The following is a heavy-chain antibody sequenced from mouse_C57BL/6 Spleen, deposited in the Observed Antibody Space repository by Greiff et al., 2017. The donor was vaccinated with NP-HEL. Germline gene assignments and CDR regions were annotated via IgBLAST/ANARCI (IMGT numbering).Heavy chain of an antibody. CDR1: GYTFTSYW. CDR2: IDPSDSET. CDR3: AREGLGRGFAY. Sequence: VQLQQPGAELVRPGSSVKLSCKASGYTFTSYWMHWVKQRPIQGLEWIGNIDPSDSETHYNQKFKDKATLTVDKSSSTAYMQLSSLTSEDSAVYYCAREGLGRGFAYWGQGTLVTVSA. V-gene: IGHV1-52*01. J-gene: IGHJ3*01. D-gene: IGHD4-1*01.